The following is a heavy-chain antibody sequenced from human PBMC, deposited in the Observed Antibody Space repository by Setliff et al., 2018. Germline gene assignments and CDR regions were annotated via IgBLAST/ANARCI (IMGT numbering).Heavy chain of an antibody. CDR2: IHYSGST. Sequence: SETLSLTCTVSGGSISSGDYYWSWIRQPPGKGLEWFGYIHYSGSTYHNPSLKMRVPISVDTSKNQFSLKLSSVTAADTAVYYCARGTYDYYDSSGYYFVDYWGQGTLVTVSS. CDR1: GGSISSGDYY. J-gene: IGHJ4*02. D-gene: IGHD3-22*01. CDR3: ARGTYDYYDSSGYYFVDY. V-gene: IGHV4-30-4*08.